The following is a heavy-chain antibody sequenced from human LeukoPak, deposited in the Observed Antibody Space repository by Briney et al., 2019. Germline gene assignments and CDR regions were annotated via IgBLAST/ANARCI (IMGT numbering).Heavy chain of an antibody. CDR1: GASISSGGYY. V-gene: IGHV4-30-2*01. J-gene: IGHJ3*02. D-gene: IGHD1-26*01. CDR3: ARERLGNAFDI. CDR2: IYHSGST. Sequence: SETLSLTCTVSGASISSGGYYWSWLRQPPGKGLEWIGYIYHSGSTYYNPSLKSRVTISVDRSKNQFSLKLSSVTAADTAVYYCARERLGNAFDIWGQGTTVTVSS.